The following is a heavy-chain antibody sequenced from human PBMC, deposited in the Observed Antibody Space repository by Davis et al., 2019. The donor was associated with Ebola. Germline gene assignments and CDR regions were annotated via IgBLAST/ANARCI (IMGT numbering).Heavy chain of an antibody. CDR1: GGSISSSNSY. CDR3: ARQDYNHDDQPRWFDP. V-gene: IGHV4-39*01. CDR2: VHYSGNG. D-gene: IGHD4/OR15-4a*01. J-gene: IGHJ5*02. Sequence: MPSETLSLTCTVSGGSISSSNSYWVWIRQSPGKGLEWIGSVHYSGNGYYSQSLKSRVTISVDTSKNQFSLNLSSVTAADTALYYCARQDYNHDDQPRWFDPWGPGLLVTVSS.